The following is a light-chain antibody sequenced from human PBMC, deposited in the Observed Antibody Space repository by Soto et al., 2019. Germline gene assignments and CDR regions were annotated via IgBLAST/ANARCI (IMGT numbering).Light chain of an antibody. CDR2: EVN. J-gene: IGLJ1*01. CDR1: SSDVGGYNY. CDR3: SSYTTSSDIIYV. Sequence: QSVLTPPASESGSPGQSITLSCTGTSSDVGGYNYASWYQQQPGKAPKRMIYEVNNRPSVVSNRLSGSKSGNTASLTISGLQSEDEADYYCSSYTTSSDIIYVFGSGTKVSVL. V-gene: IGLV2-14*01.